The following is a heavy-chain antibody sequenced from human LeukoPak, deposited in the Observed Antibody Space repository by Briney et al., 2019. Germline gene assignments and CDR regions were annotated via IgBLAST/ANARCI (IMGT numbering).Heavy chain of an antibody. J-gene: IGHJ6*03. CDR3: ARDTTVTTRGYMDV. CDR2: IKQDGSEK. V-gene: IGHV3-7*01. D-gene: IGHD4-17*01. CDR1: GFTFSSYW. Sequence: GGSLRLSCAASGFTFSSYWMSWVRQAPGKGLEWVANIKQDGSEKYYVDSVKGRFTISRDNAKNSLYLQMNSLRAEDTAVYYCARDTTVTTRGYMDVWGKGTTVTVSS.